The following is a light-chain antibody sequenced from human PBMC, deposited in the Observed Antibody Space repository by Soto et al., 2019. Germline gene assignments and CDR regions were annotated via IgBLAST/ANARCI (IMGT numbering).Light chain of an antibody. CDR3: QQANSFHFT. Sequence: DIQMTQSPSSVSASIGDRVTITCRASQIIGTWLAWYQQKPGMAPTLLIYGASDLQSGIPSRFSGGGAGSDFTLTITSLQAEDSASYYCQQANSFHFTFGPGTKVEIK. CDR1: QIIGTW. V-gene: IGKV1-12*02. CDR2: GAS. J-gene: IGKJ3*01.